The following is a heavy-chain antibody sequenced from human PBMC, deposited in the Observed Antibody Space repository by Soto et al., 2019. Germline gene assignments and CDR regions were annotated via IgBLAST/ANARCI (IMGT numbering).Heavy chain of an antibody. CDR3: TPQGSDDNMISGDH. D-gene: IGHD3-16*01. CDR1: GFIFTKAW. Sequence: EVQLVESGGGLVKAGGSISLTCGGSGFIFTKAWMSWVRQAPGKGMEWVGRIKSKDDGGAADYAAPGKGRFIISRDDSNNTISPQMNNLKVEYTAVYYCTPQGSDDNMISGDHGGHGNLAIVSS. V-gene: IGHV3-15*01. CDR2: IKSKDDGGAA. J-gene: IGHJ4*01.